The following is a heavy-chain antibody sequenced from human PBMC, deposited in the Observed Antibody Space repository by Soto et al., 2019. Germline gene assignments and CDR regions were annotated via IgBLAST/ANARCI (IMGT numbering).Heavy chain of an antibody. CDR3: ARTPGIAVADSFDY. J-gene: IGHJ4*02. V-gene: IGHV3-74*01. CDR1: GFTIDAYG. CDR2: IKSDGSIT. Sequence: PVGSLRLSCATSGFTIDAYGMSWVRQVPGKGLEWVSRIKSDGSITNYADSVKGRFTISRDNAKNTLYLQMNSLRVEDTAVYYCARTPGIAVADSFDYWGQGTLVTVSS. D-gene: IGHD6-19*01.